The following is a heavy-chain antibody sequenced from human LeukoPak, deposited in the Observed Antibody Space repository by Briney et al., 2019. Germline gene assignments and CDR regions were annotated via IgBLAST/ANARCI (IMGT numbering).Heavy chain of an antibody. CDR1: GGSISSYY. Sequence: SETLSLTCTVSGGSISSYYWSWIRQPPGKGLEWIGYIYYSGSTNYNPSLKSRVTMSVDTSKNQFSLKLSSVTAADTAVYYCARVVTTGFDYWGQGTLVTVSS. CDR3: ARVVTTGFDY. J-gene: IGHJ4*02. V-gene: IGHV4-59*12. D-gene: IGHD4-11*01. CDR2: IYYSGST.